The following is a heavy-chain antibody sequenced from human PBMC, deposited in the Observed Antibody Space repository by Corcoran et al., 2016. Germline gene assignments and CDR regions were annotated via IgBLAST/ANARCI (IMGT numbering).Heavy chain of an antibody. Sequence: QVQLVQSGPEVKKPGASVKVSCKAFGFLFSTYGINWVRQAPGQGLEWMGWINGYNGNTNYAQKFQGRVAMTTDTSPNTAYMEVRGLGSDDTAVYYCTTWRGTVFGVVIDDAFDVWGQGTPVTV. J-gene: IGHJ3*01. D-gene: IGHD3-3*01. CDR1: GFLFSTYG. V-gene: IGHV1-18*01. CDR2: INGYNGNT. CDR3: TTWRGTVFGVVIDDAFDV.